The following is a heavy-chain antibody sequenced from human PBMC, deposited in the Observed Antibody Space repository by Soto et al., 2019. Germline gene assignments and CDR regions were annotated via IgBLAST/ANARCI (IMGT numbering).Heavy chain of an antibody. Sequence: GGSLRLSCEASGFSFSSFAMNWVRQAPGRGLEWVSYISDDGASIYYADSLKGRFTISRDNAKNSLSLQMNTLRAEDTAVYYCARENSVQAWLHHLDHWGLGTLVTVSS. V-gene: IGHV3-48*03. CDR1: GFSFSSFA. J-gene: IGHJ1*01. D-gene: IGHD5-18*01. CDR3: ARENSVQAWLHHLDH. CDR2: ISDDGASI.